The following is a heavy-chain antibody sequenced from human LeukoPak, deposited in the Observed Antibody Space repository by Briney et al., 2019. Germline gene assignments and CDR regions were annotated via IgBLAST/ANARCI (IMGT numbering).Heavy chain of an antibody. CDR3: AKDFGPAAMGAHWFDP. D-gene: IGHD2-2*01. CDR2: ISFDGRDK. CDR1: GFTLNSYI. Sequence: PGRSLRLSCEASGFTLNSYIMHWVRQAPGKGLKWVALISFDGRDKQYADSVKGRFTISRDNSKNTLYLQMNSLRAEDTAVYYCAKDFGPAAMGAHWFDPWGQGTLVTVSS. V-gene: IGHV3-30*04. J-gene: IGHJ5*02.